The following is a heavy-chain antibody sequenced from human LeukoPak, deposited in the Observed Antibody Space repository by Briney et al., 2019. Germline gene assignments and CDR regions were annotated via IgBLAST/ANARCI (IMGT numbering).Heavy chain of an antibody. Sequence: SGGSLRLSCAASGFTVNSNHMTWVRQAPGKGLEWVSTIYRTGTTYYADSVKGRFTISRDNSKNTLYLQMNNLRADDTAVYYCARQTDSGYDCWGQGTLVTVSS. V-gene: IGHV3-66*04. J-gene: IGHJ4*02. CDR2: IYRTGTT. CDR1: GFTVNSNH. CDR3: ARQTDSGYDC. D-gene: IGHD5-12*01.